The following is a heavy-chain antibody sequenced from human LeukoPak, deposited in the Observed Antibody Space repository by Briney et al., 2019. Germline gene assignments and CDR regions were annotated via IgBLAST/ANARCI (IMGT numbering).Heavy chain of an antibody. CDR3: AKVLYSGYTSAA. J-gene: IGHJ5*02. V-gene: IGHV5-51*01. CDR2: IYPGDSDT. Sequence: GASLQISGKGSGSIFTSYWIGGGRQLPGKGLEWMGIIYPGDSDTRYSPSLQGQVTISDDKSISTAYLQWSSLKAADTAMYYCAKVLYSGYTSAAWGQGTLVTVSS. CDR1: GSIFTSYW. D-gene: IGHD5-12*01.